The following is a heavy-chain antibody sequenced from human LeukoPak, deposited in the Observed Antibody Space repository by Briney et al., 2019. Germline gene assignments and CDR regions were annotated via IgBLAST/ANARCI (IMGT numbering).Heavy chain of an antibody. Sequence: ASVKVSCKASGGTFSSYAISWVRQAPGQGLEWMGRIIPILGIANYAQKFQGRVTMTRDTSTSTVYMELSSLRSEDTAVYYCARETFIAVGMDVWGQGTTVTVSS. CDR3: ARETFIAVGMDV. CDR2: IIPILGIA. J-gene: IGHJ6*02. D-gene: IGHD6-19*01. V-gene: IGHV1-69*04. CDR1: GGTFSSYA.